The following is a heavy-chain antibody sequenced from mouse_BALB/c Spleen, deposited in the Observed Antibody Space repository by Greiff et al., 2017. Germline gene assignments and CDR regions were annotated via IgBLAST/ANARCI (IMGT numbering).Heavy chain of an antibody. CDR3: ARSEGASYYWYFDV. V-gene: IGHV1S29*02. CDR1: GYTFTDYN. D-gene: IGHD6-1*01. CDR2: IYPYNGGT. Sequence: VQLQQSGPELVKPGASVKISCKASGYTFTDYNMHWVKQSHGKSLEWIGYIYPYNGGTGYNQKFKSKATLTVDNSSSTAYMELRSLTSEDSAVYYCARSEGASYYWYFDVWGEGTTVTVSS. J-gene: IGHJ1*01.